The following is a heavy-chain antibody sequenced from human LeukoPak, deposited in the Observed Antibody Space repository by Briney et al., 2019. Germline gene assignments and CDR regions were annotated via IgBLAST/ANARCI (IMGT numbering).Heavy chain of an antibody. J-gene: IGHJ6*03. Sequence: GSLRLSCAASGFTFSSYSMNWVRQAPGKGLEWVSSISNSSSYIYYADSVKGRFTISRDNAKNSLYLQMNSLRAEDTAVYYCARDPSDIVVVPAALYYYYMDVWGKGTTVTVSS. CDR3: ARDPSDIVVVPAALYYYYMDV. CDR1: GFTFSSYS. CDR2: ISNSSSYI. D-gene: IGHD2-2*01. V-gene: IGHV3-21*01.